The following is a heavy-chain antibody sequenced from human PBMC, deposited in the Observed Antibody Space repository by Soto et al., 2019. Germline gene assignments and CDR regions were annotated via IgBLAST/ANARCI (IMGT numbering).Heavy chain of an antibody. J-gene: IGHJ4*02. D-gene: IGHD3-16*01. CDR3: ARATSRTRGSGLRKKYYFDY. V-gene: IGHV4-39*01. Sequence: PSETLSLTCTVSGGSISSSSYYWGWIRQPPGKGLEWIGSIYYSGSTYYNPSLKSRVTISVDTSKNQFSLKLSSVTAADTAVYYCARATSRTRGSGLRKKYYFDYWGQGTLVTVSS. CDR1: GGSISSSSYY. CDR2: IYYSGST.